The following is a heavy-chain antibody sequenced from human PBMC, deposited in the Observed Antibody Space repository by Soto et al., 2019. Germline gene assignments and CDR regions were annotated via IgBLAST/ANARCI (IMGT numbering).Heavy chain of an antibody. J-gene: IGHJ5*02. CDR1: GFSFGEYA. CDR2: IRSPGYGGTT. Sequence: GGSLRLSCTTSGFSFGEYAMTWVRQAPGKGLEWVGFIRSPGYGGTTEYATSVKGRFIISRDDSMSSAYLQLNSLKVDDSAVYYCVRGSFGYYGPWGQGTLVTVSS. CDR3: VRGSFGYYGP. D-gene: IGHD3-22*01. V-gene: IGHV3-49*04.